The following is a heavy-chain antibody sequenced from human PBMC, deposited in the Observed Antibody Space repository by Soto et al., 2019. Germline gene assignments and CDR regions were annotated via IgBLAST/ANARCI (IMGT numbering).Heavy chain of an antibody. CDR2: ISSSDSNT. Sequence: GESLKISCKASGYSFTSYWIGWVRQMPGKGLEWMGIISSSDSNTIYSPSFQGQVTMAADKSITTAYLQWSSLKASDTAIYYCARGQGSCSSSSCEIFNYWGQGTLVTVSS. D-gene: IGHD2-2*01. CDR3: ARGQGSCSSSSCEIFNY. CDR1: GYSFTSYW. J-gene: IGHJ4*02. V-gene: IGHV5-51*01.